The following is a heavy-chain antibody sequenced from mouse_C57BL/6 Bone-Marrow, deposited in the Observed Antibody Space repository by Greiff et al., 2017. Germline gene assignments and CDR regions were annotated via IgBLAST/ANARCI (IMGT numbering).Heavy chain of an antibody. V-gene: IGHV5-4*01. CDR2: ISDGGSYT. Sequence: EVQVVESGGGLVKPGGSLKLSCAASGFTFSSYAMSWVRQTPEKRLEWVATISDGGSYTYYPDNVKGRFTISRDNAKNNLYLQMSHLKSEDTAMYYCARALYYDYDVGYWGQGTTLPVSS. CDR1: GFTFSSYA. CDR3: ARALYYDYDVGY. J-gene: IGHJ2*01. D-gene: IGHD2-4*01.